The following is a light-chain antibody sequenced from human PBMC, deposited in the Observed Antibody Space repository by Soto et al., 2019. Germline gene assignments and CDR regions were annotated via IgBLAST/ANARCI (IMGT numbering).Light chain of an antibody. Sequence: DIQMTQSPSSLSASVGDRVTITCRASQSISSYLNWYQQKPGKAPKLLIYAASSLQSGVPSRFSGSGSGTDFTLTIISRQPEDFATYYCQQSYSFGQGTKLEIK. CDR3: QQSYS. CDR2: AAS. J-gene: IGKJ2*01. V-gene: IGKV1-39*01. CDR1: QSISSY.